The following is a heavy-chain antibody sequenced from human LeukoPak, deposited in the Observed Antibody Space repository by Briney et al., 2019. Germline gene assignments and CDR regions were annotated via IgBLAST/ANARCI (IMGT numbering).Heavy chain of an antibody. CDR1: GYTFTSYG. V-gene: IGHV1-18*01. D-gene: IGHD3-22*01. CDR3: ARDPDDSSGYYYIGVSYFDY. CDR2: ISAYNGNT. Sequence: ASVKVSCKASGYTFTSYGISWVRQAPGQGLEWMGWISAYNGNTNYAQKLQGRVTMTTDTSTSTAYMELRNLRSDDTAVYYSARDPDDSSGYYYIGVSYFDYWGQGTLVTVSS. J-gene: IGHJ4*02.